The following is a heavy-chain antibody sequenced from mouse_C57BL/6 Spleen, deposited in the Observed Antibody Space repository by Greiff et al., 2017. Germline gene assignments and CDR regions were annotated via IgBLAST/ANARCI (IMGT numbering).Heavy chain of an antibody. V-gene: IGHV1-82*01. J-gene: IGHJ1*03. CDR2: IYPGDGDT. Sequence: QVQLQQSGPELVKPGASVKISCKASGYAFSSSWMNWVKQRPGKGLEWIGRIYPGDGDTNYNGKFKGKATLTADKSSSTAYMQLSSLTSEDSAVYFCARGDYWYFDVGGTGTTVTVSS. CDR1: GYAFSSSW. CDR3: ARGDYWYFDV.